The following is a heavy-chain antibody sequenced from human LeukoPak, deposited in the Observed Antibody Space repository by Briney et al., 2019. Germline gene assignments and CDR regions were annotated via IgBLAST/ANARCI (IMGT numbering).Heavy chain of an antibody. CDR1: GFTFSSYA. D-gene: IGHD3-10*01. V-gene: IGHV3-23*01. J-gene: IGHJ4*02. CDR3: AKDLTGNLAPRGFDY. CDR2: ISGSGGST. Sequence: GGSLRLSCAASGFTFSSYAMSWVRQAPGKGLEWVSAISGSGGSTYYADSVKGRFTISRDNSKNTLYLQMNCLRAEDTAVYYCAKDLTGNLAPRGFDYWGQGTLVTVSS.